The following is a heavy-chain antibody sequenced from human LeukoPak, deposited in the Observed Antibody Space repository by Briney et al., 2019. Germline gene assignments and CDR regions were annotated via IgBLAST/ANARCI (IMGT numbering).Heavy chain of an antibody. Sequence: SETLSITCTVSGGSISSHYWSWIRQPPGKGLELIGYIYYSGSTNYNPSLKRGATISVDTYKHQFSLQLSSVTAADTAVYYCASLYYDILTGPNWFDPWGQGTLVTVSS. CDR3: ASLYYDILTGPNWFDP. V-gene: IGHV4-59*11. CDR1: GGSISSHY. CDR2: IYYSGST. D-gene: IGHD3-9*01. J-gene: IGHJ5*02.